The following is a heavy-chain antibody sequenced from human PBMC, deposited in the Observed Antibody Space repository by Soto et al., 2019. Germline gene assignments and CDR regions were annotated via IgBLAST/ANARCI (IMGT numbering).Heavy chain of an antibody. CDR2: IYSGGST. J-gene: IGHJ4*02. CDR3: VRGYESTSGDY. Sequence: EVQLVESGGGLIQPGGSLRLSCAASGFTVSSNYMSWVRQAPGKGLEWVSVIYSGGSTYYADSVKGRFTISRDNSKNTLYLQMNRLRAEDTAVYYCVRGYESTSGDYWGQGTLVTVSS. CDR1: GFTVSSNY. V-gene: IGHV3-53*01. D-gene: IGHD3-22*01.